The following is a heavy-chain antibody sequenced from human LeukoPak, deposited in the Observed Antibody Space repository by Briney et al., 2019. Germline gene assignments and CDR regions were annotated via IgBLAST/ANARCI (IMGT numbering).Heavy chain of an antibody. Sequence: GSLRLSCTTSGFSFNDYSLNWVRQPPGKGLEWIGEINHSGSTNYNPSLKSRVTISVDTSKNQFSLKLSSVTAADTAVYYCARGVKTSMIVVVGNPRRRYYFDYWGQGTLVTVSS. D-gene: IGHD3-22*01. CDR2: INHSGST. CDR3: ARGVKTSMIVVVGNPRRRYYFDY. V-gene: IGHV4-34*01. J-gene: IGHJ4*02. CDR1: GFSFNDYS.